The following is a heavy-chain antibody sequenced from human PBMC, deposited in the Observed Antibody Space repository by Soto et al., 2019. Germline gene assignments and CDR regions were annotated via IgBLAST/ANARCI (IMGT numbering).Heavy chain of an antibody. V-gene: IGHV3-30-3*01. CDR2: TSYDGSNK. D-gene: IGHD2-15*01. CDR3: AREMVAPGDNYYGLDV. Sequence: QVQLVESGGGVVQPGRSLRLSCAASGFSFSIYAIHWVRQAPGKGLEWVVVTSYDGSNKYYADSVEGRFTISRDNSKNTLNLQMNSLRPEDAAVYFCAREMVAPGDNYYGLDVWGQGTTVTGSS. CDR1: GFSFSIYA. J-gene: IGHJ6*02.